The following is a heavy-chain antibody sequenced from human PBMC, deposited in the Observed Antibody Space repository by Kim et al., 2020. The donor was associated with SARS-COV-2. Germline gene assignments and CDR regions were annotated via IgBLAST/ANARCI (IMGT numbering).Heavy chain of an antibody. CDR3: AREGLTFSSSSFLPLHWFDP. D-gene: IGHD6-6*01. J-gene: IGHJ5*02. CDR2: IYTSGST. CDR1: GGSISSYY. V-gene: IGHV4-4*07. Sequence: SETLSLTCTVSGGSISSYYWSWIRQPAGKGLEWIGRIYTSGSTNYNPSLKSRVTMSVDTSKNQFSLKLSSVAAADPAVYYCAREGLTFSSSSFLPLHWFDPWGQGTLVTVSS.